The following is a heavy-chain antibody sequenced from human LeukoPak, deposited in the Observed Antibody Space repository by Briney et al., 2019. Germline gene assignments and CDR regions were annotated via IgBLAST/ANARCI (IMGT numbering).Heavy chain of an antibody. D-gene: IGHD3-10*01. CDR2: ISSSSTTV. J-gene: IGHJ4*02. V-gene: IGHV3-48*04. CDR3: ARILQGSGSYGAFDY. Sequence: PGGSLRLSCGASGFTFSSYSMNWVRQAPGKGLEWVSYISSSSTTVYADPVKGRFTISRDNAKNSLYLQMNSLRAEDTAVYYCARILQGSGSYGAFDYWGQGTLVTVSS. CDR1: GFTFSSYS.